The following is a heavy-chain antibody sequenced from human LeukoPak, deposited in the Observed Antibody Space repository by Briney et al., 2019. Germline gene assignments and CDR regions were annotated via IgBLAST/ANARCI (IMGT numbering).Heavy chain of an antibody. D-gene: IGHD1-1*01. CDR1: GFTFSGSA. V-gene: IGHV3-15*01. J-gene: IGHJ4*02. CDR2: IKSKTEGGTT. CDR3: SRGDWNDGGIDY. Sequence: GGSLRLSCAASGFTFSGSAMHWVRQASGKGLERVGRIKSKTEGGTTHYAAPVKGRFIISRDDSKNTLYLQMTSLKTEDTAVYFCSRGDWNDGGIDYWGQGTLVTVSS.